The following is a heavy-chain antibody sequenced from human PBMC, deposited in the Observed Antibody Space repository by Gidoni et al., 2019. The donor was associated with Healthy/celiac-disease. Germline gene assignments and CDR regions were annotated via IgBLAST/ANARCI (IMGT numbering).Heavy chain of an antibody. Sequence: EVQLVESGGGLVKPGWSLRLSCAASGFTFSNAWMNWVRQAPGKGLEWVGRIKSKTDGGTTDYAAPVKGRFTISRDDSKNTLYLQMNSLKTEDTAVYYCTTDPSSGTKITMVRGAPMAFDIWGQGTMVTVSS. CDR3: TTDPSSGTKITMVRGAPMAFDI. D-gene: IGHD3-10*01. V-gene: IGHV3-15*07. CDR1: GFTFSNAW. J-gene: IGHJ3*02. CDR2: IKSKTDGGTT.